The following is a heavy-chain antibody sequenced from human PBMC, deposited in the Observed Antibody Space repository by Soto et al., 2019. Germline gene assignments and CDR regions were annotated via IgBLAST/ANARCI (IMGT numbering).Heavy chain of an antibody. D-gene: IGHD6-13*01. CDR3: AKATYSNVYNFDY. CDR2: ISVTGGST. J-gene: IGHJ4*02. CDR1: GYTFSTYA. Sequence: EVHLLESGGGLVQPGGSPRLSCAASGYTFSTYAMSWVRQAPGMGLEWVSAISVTGGSTYYADSVRGRFTISRDNSKNTLSLQMTSLRAEDTAVYYCAKATYSNVYNFDYWGQGTLVTVSS. V-gene: IGHV3-23*01.